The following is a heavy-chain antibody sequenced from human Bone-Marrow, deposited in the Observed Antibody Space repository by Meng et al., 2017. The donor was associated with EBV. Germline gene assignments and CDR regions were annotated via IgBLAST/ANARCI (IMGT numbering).Heavy chain of an antibody. Sequence: LSCAASGFTFNNYAMSWVRQAPGKGLEWVSAISRSGDSTYYADSVKGRFTISRDNSKNTLYPQMNSLRAEDTAVYYCAPGAYGYWGQGTLVTVSS. CDR3: APGAYGY. V-gene: IGHV3-23*01. CDR1: GFTFNNYA. CDR2: ISRSGDST. D-gene: IGHD5-12*01. J-gene: IGHJ4*02.